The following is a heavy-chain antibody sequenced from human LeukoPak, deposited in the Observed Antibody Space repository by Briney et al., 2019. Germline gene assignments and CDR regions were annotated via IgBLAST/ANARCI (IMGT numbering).Heavy chain of an antibody. CDR1: GGSISSYY. J-gene: IGHJ6*03. CDR2: IYTSGST. D-gene: IGHD1-1*01. CDR3: ARDLLEFDYYYMDV. V-gene: IGHV4-4*07. Sequence: SETLSLTCTVSGGSISSYYWSWIRQPAGKGLEWIGRIYTSGSTNYNPSLKSRVTISVDTSKNQFSLKLSSVTAADTAVYYCARDLLEFDYYYMDVWGKGTTVTVSS.